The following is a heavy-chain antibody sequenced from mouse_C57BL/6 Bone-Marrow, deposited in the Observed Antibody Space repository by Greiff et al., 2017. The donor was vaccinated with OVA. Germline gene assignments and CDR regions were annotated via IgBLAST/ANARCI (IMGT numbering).Heavy chain of an antibody. CDR2: IYPSDSET. D-gene: IGHD2-5*01. Sequence: QVQLQQPGAELVRPGSSVKLSCKASGYTFTSYWMDWVKQRPGQGLEWIGNIYPSDSETHYNQKFKDKATLTVDKSSSTAYMQLSSLTSEDSAVYYGARGGSNYGFDYWGQGTTLTVSS. CDR1: GYTFTSYW. CDR3: ARGGSNYGFDY. V-gene: IGHV1-61*01. J-gene: IGHJ2*01.